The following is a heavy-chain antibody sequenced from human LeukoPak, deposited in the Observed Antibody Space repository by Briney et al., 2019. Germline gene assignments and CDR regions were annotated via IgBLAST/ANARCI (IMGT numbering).Heavy chain of an antibody. J-gene: IGHJ4*02. CDR3: AKDRELVRYFDWLLFAY. V-gene: IGHV3-53*01. CDR2: IYSDGST. D-gene: IGHD3-9*01. Sequence: GGSLRLSCAASGFTVSSNYMSWVRQAPGKGLEWVSIIYSDGSTYYADSVKGRFTISRDNSKNTLYLQMNSLRAEDTAVYYCAKDRELVRYFDWLLFAYWGQGTLVTVSS. CDR1: GFTVSSNY.